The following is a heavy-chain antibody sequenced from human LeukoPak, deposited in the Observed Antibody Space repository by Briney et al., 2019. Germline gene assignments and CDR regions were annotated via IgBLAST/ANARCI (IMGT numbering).Heavy chain of an antibody. Sequence: GGSLTLSCAASGFTYSSYAMSWVRQAPGKGLEWVSAISGSGGSTYYADSVKGRFTISRDNSKNTLYLQMNSLRAEDTGVYYCAKMYSSGWNDIYWYFDYWGQGTLVTVSS. J-gene: IGHJ4*02. CDR1: GFTYSSYA. CDR3: AKMYSSGWNDIYWYFDY. V-gene: IGHV3-23*01. CDR2: ISGSGGST. D-gene: IGHD6-19*01.